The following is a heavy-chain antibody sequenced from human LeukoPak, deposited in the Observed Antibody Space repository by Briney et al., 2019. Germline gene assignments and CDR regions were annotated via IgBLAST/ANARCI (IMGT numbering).Heavy chain of an antibody. V-gene: IGHV5-51*01. CDR3: ARVMGIAAAAPDY. CDR2: IYPGDSDT. J-gene: IGHJ4*02. CDR1: GYSFTSYW. D-gene: IGHD6-13*01. Sequence: HGESLKNSCKGSGYSFTSYWIGWVRQMPGKGLEWMGIIYPGDSDTRYSPSFQGQVTISADKSISTAYLQWSSLKASDTAMYYCARVMGIAAAAPDYWGQGTLVTVSS.